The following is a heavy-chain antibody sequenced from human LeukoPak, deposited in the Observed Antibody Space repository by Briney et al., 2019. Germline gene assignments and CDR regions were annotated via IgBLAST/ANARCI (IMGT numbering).Heavy chain of an antibody. CDR2: INPDSGGT. D-gene: IGHD1-26*01. CDR1: GYTFTGYY. Sequence: ASVKVSCNTSGYTFTGYYMHWVRQAPGQGLEWMGWINPDSGGTNYAQKFQGRVTMTRDTSISTAYMELSRLRSDDTAVYYCARSSGSYNRWFDPWGQGTLVTVSS. J-gene: IGHJ5*02. CDR3: ARSSGSYNRWFDP. V-gene: IGHV1-2*02.